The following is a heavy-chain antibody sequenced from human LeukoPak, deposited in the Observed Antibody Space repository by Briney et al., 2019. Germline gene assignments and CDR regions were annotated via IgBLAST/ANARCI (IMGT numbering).Heavy chain of an antibody. J-gene: IGHJ4*02. D-gene: IGHD1-7*01. Sequence: SETLSLTCTVSGGSISSGDYYWSWIRQPPGTGLEWIGYIYYSGSTYYNPSLKSRVTISVDTSKNQFSLKLSSVTVADTAVYYCARVYNWNYRVDYWGQGTLVTVSS. CDR1: GGSISSGDYY. CDR3: ARVYNWNYRVDY. V-gene: IGHV4-30-4*01. CDR2: IYYSGST.